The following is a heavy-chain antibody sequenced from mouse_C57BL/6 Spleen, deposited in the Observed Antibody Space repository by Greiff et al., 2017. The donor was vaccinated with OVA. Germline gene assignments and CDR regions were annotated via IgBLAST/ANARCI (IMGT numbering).Heavy chain of an antibody. CDR1: GYTFTDYN. J-gene: IGHJ1*03. CDR3: ARGGYGGYCDV. D-gene: IGHD3-1*01. CDR2: INPNNGGT. Sequence: DVQLQESGPELVKPGASVKIPCKASGYTFTDYNMAWVKQSHGKSLEWIGDINPNNGGTIYNQKFTGKATLTVDKSSSTAYMELRSLTSEDTAVYYCARGGYGGYCDVWGTGTTVTVAS. V-gene: IGHV1-18*01.